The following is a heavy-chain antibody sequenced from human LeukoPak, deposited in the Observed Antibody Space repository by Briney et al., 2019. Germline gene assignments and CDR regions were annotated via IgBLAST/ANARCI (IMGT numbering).Heavy chain of an antibody. J-gene: IGHJ4*02. Sequence: PSETLSLTCTVSGGSISSYYWSWIRQPPGKGLEWIGYIYYSGSTNYNPSLKSRVTISVDTSKNQFSLKLSSVTAADTAVYYCARARVAVAGYYFDYWGQGTLVNVSS. CDR2: IYYSGST. CDR3: ARARVAVAGYYFDY. V-gene: IGHV4-59*01. D-gene: IGHD6-19*01. CDR1: GGSISSYY.